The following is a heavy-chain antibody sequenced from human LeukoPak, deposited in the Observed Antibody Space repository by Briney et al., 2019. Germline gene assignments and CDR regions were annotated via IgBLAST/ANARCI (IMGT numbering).Heavy chain of an antibody. CDR2: ISSNGATT. V-gene: IGHV3-64D*06. J-gene: IGHJ4*02. CDR1: GVTFNRIY. CDR3: VKDRSIAAPNNDFFDS. Sequence: GGSLRLSCPASGVTFNRIYLHWVRQAPGKGLEFVLYISSNGATTYYADSVKGRFTISRDNSKNTLYLQMSSLRADDTAVYYCVKDRSIAAPNNDFFDSWGQGALVTVSS. D-gene: IGHD6-6*01.